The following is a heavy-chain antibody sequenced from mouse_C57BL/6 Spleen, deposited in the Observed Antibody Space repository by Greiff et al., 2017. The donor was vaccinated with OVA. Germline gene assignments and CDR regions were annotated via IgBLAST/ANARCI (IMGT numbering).Heavy chain of an antibody. V-gene: IGHV1-62-2*01. CDR1: GYTFTEYT. CDR3: ARHERLSADYYGSSYFDY. J-gene: IGHJ2*01. Sequence: QVQLQQSGAELVKPGASVKLSCKASGYTFTEYTIHWVKQRSGQGLEWIGWFYPGSGSITYNEKFKDKATLTADQSSSPVYMELSRLTSEDSAVYFCARHERLSADYYGSSYFDYWGQGTTLTVSS. D-gene: IGHD1-1*01. CDR2: FYPGSGSI.